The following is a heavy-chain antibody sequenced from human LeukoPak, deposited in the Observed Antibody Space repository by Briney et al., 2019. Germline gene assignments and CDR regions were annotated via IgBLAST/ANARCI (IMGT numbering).Heavy chain of an antibody. Sequence: GASVKVSCKASGYTFTGYYMHWVRQAPGQGLEWMGWMNPNSGNTGYAQKFQGRVAMTRNTSISTAYMELSSLRSEDTAVYYCARGRDIVGAIYYYYYGMDVWGQGTTVTVSS. CDR2: MNPNSGNT. CDR3: ARGRDIVGAIYYYYYGMDV. V-gene: IGHV1-8*02. CDR1: GYTFTGYY. J-gene: IGHJ6*02. D-gene: IGHD1-26*01.